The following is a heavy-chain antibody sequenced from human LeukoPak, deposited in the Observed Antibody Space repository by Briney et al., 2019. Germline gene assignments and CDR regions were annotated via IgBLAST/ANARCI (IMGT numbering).Heavy chain of an antibody. CDR2: ISWNSGSI. V-gene: IGHV3-9*01. D-gene: IGHD2-8*01. CDR3: AATSRMGYFDY. CDR1: GFTFDDYA. J-gene: IGHJ4*02. Sequence: PGGSLRLPCAASGFTFDDYAMHWVRQAPGKGLEWVSGISWNSGSIGYADSVKGRFTISRDNAKNSLYLQMNSLRAEDTALYYCAATSRMGYFDYWGQGTLVTVSS.